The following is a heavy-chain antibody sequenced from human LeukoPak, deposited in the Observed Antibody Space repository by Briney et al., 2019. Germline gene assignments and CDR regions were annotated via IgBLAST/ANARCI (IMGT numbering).Heavy chain of an antibody. V-gene: IGHV1-2*02. Sequence: EASVKVSCKASGYTFTGYYMHWVRQAPGQGLEWMGWINPNSGGTNYAQKFQGRVTMTRDTSISTAYMELSSLRSEDTAVYYCARGGDDRVDAFDIWGQGTMVTVSS. CDR1: GYTFTGYY. CDR3: ARGGDDRVDAFDI. D-gene: IGHD3-10*02. CDR2: INPNSGGT. J-gene: IGHJ3*02.